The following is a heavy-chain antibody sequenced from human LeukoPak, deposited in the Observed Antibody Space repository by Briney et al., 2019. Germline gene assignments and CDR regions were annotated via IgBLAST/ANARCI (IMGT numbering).Heavy chain of an antibody. CDR1: GYTFTGYY. Sequence: GASVKVSCEASGYTFTGYYMHWVRQALGQGLEWMGWINPNSGGTNYAQKFQGRVTMTRDTSISTAYMELSRLRSDDTAVYYCARAIYGSGSLQDYWGQGTLVTVSS. V-gene: IGHV1-2*02. J-gene: IGHJ4*02. CDR2: INPNSGGT. CDR3: ARAIYGSGSLQDY. D-gene: IGHD3-10*01.